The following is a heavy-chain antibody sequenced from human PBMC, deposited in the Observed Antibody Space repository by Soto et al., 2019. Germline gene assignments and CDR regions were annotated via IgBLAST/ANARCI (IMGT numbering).Heavy chain of an antibody. CDR2: ISGSGGST. CDR1: GFTFSSYA. V-gene: IGHV3-23*01. J-gene: IGHJ4*02. D-gene: IGHD5-18*01. CDR3: AKDRYRYGYEDY. Sequence: EVQLLESGGGLVQPGGSLRLSCAASGFTFSSYAMSWVRQAPGKGLEWVSAISGSGGSTYYADSVNGRFTISRDNSKNTLYLQMNSLRAEDTAVYYCAKDRYRYGYEDYWGQGTLVTVSS.